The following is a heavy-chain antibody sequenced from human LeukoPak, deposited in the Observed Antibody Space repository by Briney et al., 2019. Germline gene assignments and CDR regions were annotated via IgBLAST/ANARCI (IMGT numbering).Heavy chain of an antibody. CDR1: GYTFTNYA. CDR2: INTSTGNP. V-gene: IGHV7-4-1*02. CDR3: GSGSPYAFDY. J-gene: IGHJ4*02. D-gene: IGHD3-10*01. Sequence: ASVKVSCKASGYTFTNYAMNWVRQAPGQGLEWMGWINTSTGNPTYAQGFTGRFVFSLDTSVSTAYLQINSLKAEDTAVFYYGSGSPYAFDYWGQGTLVTVSS.